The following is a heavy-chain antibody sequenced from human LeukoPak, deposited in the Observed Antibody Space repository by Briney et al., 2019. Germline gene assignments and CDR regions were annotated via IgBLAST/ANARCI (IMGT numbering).Heavy chain of an antibody. D-gene: IGHD6-13*01. CDR2: ISAYNGNT. J-gene: IGHJ4*02. V-gene: IGHV1-18*01. CDR3: ARFSPYSCSWSRFFDY. Sequence: ASVKVSCTASGYTFTSYGISWVRQAPGQGLEWMGWISAYNGNTNYAQKLQGRATMTTDTSTSTAYMELRSLRSDDTAVYYCARFSPYSCSWSRFFDYWGQGTLVTVSS. CDR1: GYTFTSYG.